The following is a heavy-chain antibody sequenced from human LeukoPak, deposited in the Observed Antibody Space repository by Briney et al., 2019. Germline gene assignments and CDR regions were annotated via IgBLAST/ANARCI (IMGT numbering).Heavy chain of an antibody. V-gene: IGHV3-23*01. CDR2: ISYSGGST. D-gene: IGHD2-15*01. CDR3: AKGPSRYCSGGSCYSDY. Sequence: GGSLRLSCAASGFTFSSYAMSWVRQAPGKGLEWVSDISYSGGSTYYADSVKGRFTISRDNSKNTLYLQMNSLRAEDTAVYFCAKGPSRYCSGGSCYSDYWGPGTLVTVSS. J-gene: IGHJ4*02. CDR1: GFTFSSYA.